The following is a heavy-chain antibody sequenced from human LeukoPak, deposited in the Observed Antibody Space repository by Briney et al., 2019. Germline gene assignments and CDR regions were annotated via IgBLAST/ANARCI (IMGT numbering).Heavy chain of an antibody. CDR1: GFTFSDYY. CDR3: ARDEPIGVVSG. CDR2: ISSSGSTI. V-gene: IGHV3-11*04. J-gene: IGHJ4*02. D-gene: IGHD3-3*01. Sequence: GGSLRLSCAASGFTFSDYYMSWIRQAPGKGLEWVSYISSSGSTIHYADSVKGRFTISRDNAENSLYLQMTSLRGDDTAVYYCARDEPIGVVSGWGQGTLATVSS.